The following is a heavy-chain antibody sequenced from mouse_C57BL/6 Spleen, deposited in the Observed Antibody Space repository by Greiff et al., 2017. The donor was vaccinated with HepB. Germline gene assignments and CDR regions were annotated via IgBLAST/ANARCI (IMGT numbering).Heavy chain of an antibody. V-gene: IGHV1-50*01. CDR2: IDPSDSYT. CDR1: GYTFTSYW. CDR3: ARSLHYSSSDVFAY. J-gene: IGHJ3*01. D-gene: IGHD1-1*01. Sequence: QVQLQQPGAELVKPGASVKLSCKASGYTFTSYWMQWVKQRPGQGLEWIGEIDPSDSYTNYNQKFKGKATLTVDTASSTAYMQLSSLTSEDSAVYDCARSLHYSSSDVFAYWGQGTLVTVSA.